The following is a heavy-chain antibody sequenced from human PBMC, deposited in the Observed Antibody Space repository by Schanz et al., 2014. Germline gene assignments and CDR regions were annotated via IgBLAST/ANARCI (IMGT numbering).Heavy chain of an antibody. CDR1: GFGFDDYA. D-gene: IGHD2-15*01. CDR3: SKDKQGSRSDDS. V-gene: IGHV3-23*04. Sequence: EVQLVESGGGVVRPGGSLRLSCAASGFGFDDYAMSWVRQAPGKGLEWVSGISGSGGSTYDADSVKGRFTISRDNSKNTLYLQMKSLRVEDTAVYYCSKDKQGSRSDDSWGQGTLVTVSS. J-gene: IGHJ5*01. CDR2: ISGSGGST.